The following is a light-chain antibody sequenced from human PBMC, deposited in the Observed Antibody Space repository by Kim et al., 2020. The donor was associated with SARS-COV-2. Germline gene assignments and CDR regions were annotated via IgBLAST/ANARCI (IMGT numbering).Light chain of an antibody. CDR2: AAS. CDR3: QKYHTSPWT. J-gene: IGKJ1*01. Sequence: ASVGDRGTITCLARQDIAKSLAWYQQKPGTVPKLLIYAASTLQSGVPSRFSGSGSRTDFTLTIVSLQPEDVETYYCQKYHTSPWTFGPGTKLDIK. V-gene: IGKV1-27*01. CDR1: QDIAKS.